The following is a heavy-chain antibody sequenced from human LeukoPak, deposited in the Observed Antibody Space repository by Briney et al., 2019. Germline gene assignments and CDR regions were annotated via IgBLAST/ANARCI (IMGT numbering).Heavy chain of an antibody. D-gene: IGHD3-16*02. J-gene: IGHJ5*02. CDR1: GGSFSGYY. Sequence: SETLSLTCAVYGGSFSGYYWSWIRQPPGKGLEWIGEINHSGSTNYNPSLMSRVTISVDTSKNQFSLKLSSVTAADTAVYYCARDLIYDYVWGSHRYAWFDPWGQGTLVTVSS. CDR3: ARDLIYDYVWGSHRYAWFDP. V-gene: IGHV4-34*01. CDR2: INHSGST.